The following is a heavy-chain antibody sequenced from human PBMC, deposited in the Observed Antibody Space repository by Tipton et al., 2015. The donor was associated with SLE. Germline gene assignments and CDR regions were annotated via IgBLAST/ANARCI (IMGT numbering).Heavy chain of an antibody. D-gene: IGHD3-3*01. J-gene: IGHJ4*02. Sequence: TLSLTCTVSGGSISSHYWSWIRQPPGKGLEWIGEINHSGSTNYNPSLKSRVTISVDTSKNQFSLKLSSVTAADTAVYYCARDSDTIFGVVIDYWGQGTLVTVSS. CDR1: GGSISSHY. V-gene: IGHV4-34*01. CDR3: ARDSDTIFGVVIDY. CDR2: INHSGST.